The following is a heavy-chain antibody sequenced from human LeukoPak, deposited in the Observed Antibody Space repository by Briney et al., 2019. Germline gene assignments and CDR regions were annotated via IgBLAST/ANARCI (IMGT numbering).Heavy chain of an antibody. V-gene: IGHV3-9*01. CDR1: GFVFEDFA. D-gene: IGHD3-3*01. Sequence: GRSLRLSCAASGFVFEDFAMNWVRQVPGKGLEWVSDISWNSDRKHYADSVKGRFTISRDNAKKSLYLEMISLRVEDTAFYYCAKSRGIGVRAFDIWGQGTMVTVSS. CDR3: AKSRGIGVRAFDI. J-gene: IGHJ3*02. CDR2: ISWNSDRK.